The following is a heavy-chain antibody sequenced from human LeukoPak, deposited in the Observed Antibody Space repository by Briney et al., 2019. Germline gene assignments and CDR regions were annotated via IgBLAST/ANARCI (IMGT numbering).Heavy chain of an antibody. D-gene: IGHD1-26*01. CDR2: IKSDGSIT. V-gene: IGHV3-74*01. J-gene: IGHJ3*01. CDR1: GFTFSPYW. CDR3: ARDIEIST. Sequence: PGGSLRLSCAASGFTFSPYWMHWVRQAPGKGLVWVSRIKSDGSITSYADSVKGRFTVSRDNAKNTLYLQMNSPRAEDTAIYHCARDIEISTWGLGTMVTVSS.